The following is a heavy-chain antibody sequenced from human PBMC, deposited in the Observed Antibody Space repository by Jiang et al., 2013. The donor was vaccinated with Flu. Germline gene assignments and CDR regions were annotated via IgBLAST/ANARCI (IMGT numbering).Heavy chain of an antibody. CDR2: NHSGST. Sequence: NHSGSTNYNPSLKSRVTISVDTSKNQFSLKLSSVTAADTAVYYCARVAGFDPWGQGTLVTVSS. V-gene: IGHV4-34*01. J-gene: IGHJ5*02. CDR3: ARVAGFDP.